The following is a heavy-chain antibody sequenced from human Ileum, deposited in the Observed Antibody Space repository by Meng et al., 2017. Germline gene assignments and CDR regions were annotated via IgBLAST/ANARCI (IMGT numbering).Heavy chain of an antibody. D-gene: IGHD1-1*01. CDR2: MNTDKGNT. V-gene: IGHV1-18*01. CDR1: GYTFTTYG. Sequence: QVQLXQSGAEGKKPGASVKVSCKASGYTFTTYGISGVRQAPGQGLEWMGWMNTDKGNTNYAQXXQGRVTMTRDTSTSTAYMXLRSLRSDDTAVXYCAREGAYNGGDYWGQGTLVTVSS. J-gene: IGHJ4*02. CDR3: AREGAYNGGDY.